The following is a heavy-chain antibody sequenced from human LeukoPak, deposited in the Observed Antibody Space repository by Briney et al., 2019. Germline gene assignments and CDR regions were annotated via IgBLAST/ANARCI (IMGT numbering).Heavy chain of an antibody. J-gene: IGHJ4*02. V-gene: IGHV1-46*01. CDR3: ARELCSSTSCYDSFDY. Sequence: ASVKVSCKASGYTFTSYYMHWVRQAPGQGLEWMGIINPSGGSTSYAQKFQGRVTMTRDTSTSTVYMELSSLRSEDTAVYYCARELCSSTSCYDSFDYWGQGTLVTVSS. CDR2: INPSGGST. D-gene: IGHD2-2*01. CDR1: GYTFTSYY.